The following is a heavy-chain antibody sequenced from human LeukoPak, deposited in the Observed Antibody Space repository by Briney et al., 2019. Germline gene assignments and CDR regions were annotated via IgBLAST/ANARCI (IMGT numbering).Heavy chain of an antibody. D-gene: IGHD2-15*01. Sequence: SETLSLTCTVSGGSISSYYWSWIRQPPGKGLEGFGYIYYSGSTNYNPSLKSRVTISVDTSKNQFSLKLSSVTAADTAVYYCARGRGGGGSSNNWFDPWGQGTLVTVSS. V-gene: IGHV4-59*01. CDR1: GGSISSYY. CDR3: ARGRGGGGSSNNWFDP. CDR2: IYYSGST. J-gene: IGHJ5*02.